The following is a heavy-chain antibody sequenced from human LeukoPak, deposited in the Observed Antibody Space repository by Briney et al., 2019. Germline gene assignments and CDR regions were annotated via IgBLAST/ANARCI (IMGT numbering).Heavy chain of an antibody. CDR2: IKQDGSEK. CDR1: GFTFSSYW. CDR3: ARYRTYCSGGSCTPKYYMDV. V-gene: IGHV3-7*01. Sequence: GGSLRLSCAASGFTFSSYWMSWVRQAPGKGLEWVANIKQDGSEKYYVDSVKGRFTISRDNAKNSLYLQMNSLGAEDTAVYYCARYRTYCSGGSCTPKYYMDVWGKGTTVTVSS. D-gene: IGHD2-15*01. J-gene: IGHJ6*03.